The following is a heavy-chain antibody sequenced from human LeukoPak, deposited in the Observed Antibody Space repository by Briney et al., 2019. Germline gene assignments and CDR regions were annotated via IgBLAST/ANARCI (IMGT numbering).Heavy chain of an antibody. CDR1: GFTCSSYS. CDR2: ISSSSSYI. Sequence: GGSLRLYGAGSGFTCSSYSRNWVAQAPGQGLEWFSYISSSSSYIYYADSVKGRFTISRDNAKNPLYLQMNSLRAEDTALYYCANPLHGDYWGQGPLVTVSS. V-gene: IGHV3-21*01. J-gene: IGHJ4*02. CDR3: ANPLHGDY.